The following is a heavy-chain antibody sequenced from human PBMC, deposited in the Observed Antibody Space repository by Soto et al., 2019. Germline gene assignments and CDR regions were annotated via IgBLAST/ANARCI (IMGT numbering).Heavy chain of an antibody. CDR3: ARSTPFDF. D-gene: IGHD2-15*01. V-gene: IGHV3-73*02. J-gene: IGHJ4*02. CDR2: IRSKTKNYVT. CDR1: GFNFSGHA. Sequence: EVQLVESGGGLVQPGGSLTLSCAASGFNFSGHAIHWVRQSSGKGLEWIGRIRSKTKNYVTAYAASVKGRFIVSREDSKSTAYLRINSLKTDDTAIYYCARSTPFDFWGQGVLVTVSS.